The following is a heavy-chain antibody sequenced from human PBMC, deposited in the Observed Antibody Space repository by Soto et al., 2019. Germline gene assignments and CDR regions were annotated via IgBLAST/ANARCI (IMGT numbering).Heavy chain of an antibody. V-gene: IGHV1-18*01. CDR2: ISAYNGNT. J-gene: IGHJ5*02. D-gene: IGHD5-18*01. CDR1: GYTFTSYG. CDR3: ARDLGHSYANEDWFDP. Sequence: GASVKVSCKASGYTFTSYGISWVRQAPGQGLEWMGWISAYNGNTNYAQKLQGRVTMTTDTSTSTAYMELWSLRSDDTAVYYCARDLGHSYANEDWFDPWGQGTLVTVSS.